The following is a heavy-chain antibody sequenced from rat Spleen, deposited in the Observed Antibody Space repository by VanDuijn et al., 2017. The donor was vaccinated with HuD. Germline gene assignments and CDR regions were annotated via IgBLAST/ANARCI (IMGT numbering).Heavy chain of an antibody. CDR1: GFSLTSYN. D-gene: IGHD1-11*01. J-gene: IGHJ4*01. CDR3: ARDHDGGYVMDA. V-gene: IGHV2-30*01. CDR2: TWTGGNT. Sequence: QVQLKESGPGLVQPSQTLSLTCTVSGFSLTSYNVHWVRQPTGKGREWMGVTWTGGNTGYNSLLNSRLSISRDTSKSQVFLEMNSLQLEDTATYYCARDHDGGYVMDAWGQGASVTVSS.